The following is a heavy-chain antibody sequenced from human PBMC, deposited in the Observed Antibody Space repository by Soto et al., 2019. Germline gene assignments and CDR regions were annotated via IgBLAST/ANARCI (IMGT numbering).Heavy chain of an antibody. D-gene: IGHD3-9*01. Sequence: SETLSLTCAVYGGSFSGYYWSWIRQPPGKGLEWIGEINHSGSTNYNPSLKSRVTISVDTSKNQFSLKLSSVTAADTAVYYCARGRVGVYPRYYYYYYMDVWGKGTTVTVSS. V-gene: IGHV4-34*01. CDR1: GGSFSGYY. CDR3: ARGRVGVYPRYYYYYYMDV. J-gene: IGHJ6*03. CDR2: INHSGST.